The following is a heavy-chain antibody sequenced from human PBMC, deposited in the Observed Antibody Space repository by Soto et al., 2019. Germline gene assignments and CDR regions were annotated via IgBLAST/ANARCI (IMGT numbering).Heavy chain of an antibody. CDR2: IDPSYSYT. V-gene: IGHV5-10-1*01. CDR1: GYSFTSYW. J-gene: IGHJ5*02. CDR3: ARGRQGYYYDSSGSWFDP. D-gene: IGHD3-22*01. Sequence: PGESVNISRKGPGYSFTSYWISWVRQMPGKGLEWKGRIDPSYSYTNYSPTFQGHVTISADKSISTAYLQWSSLKASDTATYYCARGRQGYYYDSSGSWFDPWGQGTLVTVSS.